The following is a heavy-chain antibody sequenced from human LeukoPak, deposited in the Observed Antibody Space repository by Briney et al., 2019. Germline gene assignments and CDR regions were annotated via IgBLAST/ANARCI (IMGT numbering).Heavy chain of an antibody. CDR2: ISGSGGST. CDR3: AKDSKRWYYFDY. Sequence: HPGGSLRLSCAASGVTLSSYAMSWVRQAPGKGLEWVSAISGSGGSTYYADSVKGRFTISRDNSKNMLYLQMNSLRAEDTAVYYCAKDSKRWYYFDYWGQGTLVTVSS. CDR1: GVTLSSYA. J-gene: IGHJ4*02. D-gene: IGHD2-15*01. V-gene: IGHV3-23*01.